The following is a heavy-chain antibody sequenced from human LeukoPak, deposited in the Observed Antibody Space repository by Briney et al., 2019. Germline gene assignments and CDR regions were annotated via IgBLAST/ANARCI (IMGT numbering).Heavy chain of an antibody. CDR2: INPNSGGT. D-gene: IGHD3-9*01. J-gene: IGHJ5*02. V-gene: IGHV1-2*02. Sequence: ASVKVSCKASGYTFTGYYMHWVRQAPGQGLEWMGWINPNSGGTNYAQKFQGRVTMTRDTSISTAYMELSRLRSDDTAVYYCARGRYLDWLFLFDPWGQGTLVTVSS. CDR3: ARGRYLDWLFLFDP. CDR1: GYTFTGYY.